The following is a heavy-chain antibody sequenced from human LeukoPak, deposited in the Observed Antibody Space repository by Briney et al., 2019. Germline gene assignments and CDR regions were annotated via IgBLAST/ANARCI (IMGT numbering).Heavy chain of an antibody. CDR1: GFTFSTHW. V-gene: IGHV3-7*01. D-gene: IGHD3-3*01. J-gene: IGHJ4*02. CDR3: ASGYLDDFWSGHF. Sequence: GSLRLSCVASGFTFSTHWMSWVRQVPGKGLEWVANIKEDGSAKYYVDSVKGRFTISRDNAKKSLYPQMDSLRAEDSAVYYCASGYLDDFWSGHFWGQGTQVTVSS. CDR2: IKEDGSAK.